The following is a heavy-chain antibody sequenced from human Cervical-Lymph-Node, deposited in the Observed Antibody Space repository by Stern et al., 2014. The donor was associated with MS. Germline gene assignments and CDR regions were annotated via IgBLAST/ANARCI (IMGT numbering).Heavy chain of an antibody. CDR2: ISYDGSNK. Sequence: MQLVESGGGVVQPGRSLRLSCAASGFTFSSYGMHWVRQAPGKGLEWVAVISYDGSNKYYADSVKGRFTISRDNSKNTLYLQMNSLRAEDTAVYYCAKGDSSWSGEFYYYYGMDVWGQGTTVTVSS. V-gene: IGHV3-30*18. CDR3: AKGDSSWSGEFYYYYGMDV. D-gene: IGHD6-6*01. J-gene: IGHJ6*02. CDR1: GFTFSSYG.